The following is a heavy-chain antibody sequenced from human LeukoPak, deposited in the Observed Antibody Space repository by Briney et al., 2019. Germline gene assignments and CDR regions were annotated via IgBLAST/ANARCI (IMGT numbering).Heavy chain of an antibody. CDR3: ARGAYYMDV. CDR1: GGSVSSGSYY. V-gene: IGHV4-39*07. CDR2: IYHSGST. J-gene: IGHJ6*03. Sequence: SETLSLTCTVSGGSVSSGSYYWGWIRQPPGKGLEWIGNIYHSGSTYYNPSLKSRVTMSVDTSKNQFSLKLSSVTAADTAVYYCARGAYYMDVWGKGTTVTVSS.